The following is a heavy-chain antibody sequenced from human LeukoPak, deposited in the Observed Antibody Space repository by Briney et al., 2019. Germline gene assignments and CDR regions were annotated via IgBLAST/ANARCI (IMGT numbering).Heavy chain of an antibody. CDR3: ARVSGTYSL. D-gene: IGHD1-26*01. CDR1: GGSISSYQ. Sequence: PSETLSLTCTVSGGSISSYQWTWIRQPPGKGLEWIGYIVYTGSTNYSPSLNSRVIMSIDTSKNQFSLRLSSVTAADTAVYYCARVSGTYSLWGQGTLVTVSS. J-gene: IGHJ4*02. V-gene: IGHV4-59*01. CDR2: IVYTGST.